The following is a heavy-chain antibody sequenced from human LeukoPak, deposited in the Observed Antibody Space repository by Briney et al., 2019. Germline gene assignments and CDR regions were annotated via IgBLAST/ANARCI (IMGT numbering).Heavy chain of an antibody. J-gene: IGHJ4*02. CDR1: GGSISSYY. CDR2: IYYSGST. Sequence: SETLSLTCTVSGGSISSYYWSWIRQPPGKGPEWIGYIYYSGSTNYNPSLKSRVTISVDTSKNQFSLKLSSVTAADTAVYYCAISSAIEYYFDYWGQGTLVTVSS. V-gene: IGHV4-59*01. CDR3: AISSAIEYYFDY. D-gene: IGHD6-13*01.